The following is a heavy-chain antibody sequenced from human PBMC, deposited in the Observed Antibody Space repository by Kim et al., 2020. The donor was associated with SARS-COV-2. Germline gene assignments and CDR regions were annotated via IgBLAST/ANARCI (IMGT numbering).Heavy chain of an antibody. CDR3: ARAGFFYSNYVWGDPFDI. D-gene: IGHD4-4*01. Sequence: LKSRVTISVDTSKNQFSLKVSSVTAADTAVYYCARAGFFYSNYVWGDPFDIWGQGTMVTVSS. V-gene: IGHV4-59*01. J-gene: IGHJ3*02.